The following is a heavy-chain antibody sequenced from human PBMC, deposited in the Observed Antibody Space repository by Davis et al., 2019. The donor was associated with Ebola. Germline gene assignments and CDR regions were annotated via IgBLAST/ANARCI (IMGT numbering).Heavy chain of an antibody. J-gene: IGHJ4*02. CDR2: INHSGST. D-gene: IGHD3-10*01. V-gene: IGHV4-34*01. CDR1: GGSFSTYY. Sequence: MPSETLSLTCAVYGGSFSTYYWSWIRQPPGKGLEWIGEINHSGSTNYNPSLKSRVTISVDTSKNQFSLKLSSVTAADTAVYYCARVDYYGKTSFDYWGQGTLVTVSS. CDR3: ARVDYYGKTSFDY.